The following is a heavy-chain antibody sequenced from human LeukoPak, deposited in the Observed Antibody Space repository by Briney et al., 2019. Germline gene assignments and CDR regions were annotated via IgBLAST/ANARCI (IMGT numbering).Heavy chain of an antibody. J-gene: IGHJ4*02. V-gene: IGHV4-59*01. D-gene: IGHD1-26*01. CDR1: GGSISSYY. Sequence: PSETLSLTCTVSGGSISSYYWSWIRQPPGKGLEWIGYIYYSGSTNYNPSLKSRVTISVDTSKNQFSLKLSSVTAADTAVYYCALGGSFQYYFDYWGQGTLVTVSS. CDR2: IYYSGST. CDR3: ALGGSFQYYFDY.